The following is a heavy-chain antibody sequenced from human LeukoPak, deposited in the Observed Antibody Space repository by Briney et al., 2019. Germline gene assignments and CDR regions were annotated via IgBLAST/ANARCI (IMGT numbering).Heavy chain of an antibody. Sequence: GGSLRLSCAASGFTFRSYVMHWVRQAPGKGLEWVAVISYDGSNKYYADSVKGRFTISRDNSQNTLYLQMNSLRAEATAVYYCARDILSVFAMVREVSNWFDAWGQGTLVTVSS. J-gene: IGHJ5*02. V-gene: IGHV3-30-3*01. CDR3: ARDILSVFAMVREVSNWFDA. CDR2: ISYDGSNK. CDR1: GFTFRSYV. D-gene: IGHD3-10*01.